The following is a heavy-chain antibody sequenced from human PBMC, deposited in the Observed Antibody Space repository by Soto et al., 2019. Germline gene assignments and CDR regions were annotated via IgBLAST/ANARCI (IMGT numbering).Heavy chain of an antibody. Sequence: QVQLVQSGAEVKKPGASVKISCEASGYSFTSQYVHWVRQAPGQGLEWMGIINPNGGSTTYAQRFQGGGTMTRETATGTVYRGRGSLAPGDTAVYYGAGGKWLRPGGGGTEPLDIWGQGTMVTVAS. D-gene: IGHD5-12*01. CDR2: INPNGGST. CDR1: GYSFTSQY. V-gene: IGHV1-46*03. CDR3: AGGKWLRPGGGGTEPLDI. J-gene: IGHJ3*02.